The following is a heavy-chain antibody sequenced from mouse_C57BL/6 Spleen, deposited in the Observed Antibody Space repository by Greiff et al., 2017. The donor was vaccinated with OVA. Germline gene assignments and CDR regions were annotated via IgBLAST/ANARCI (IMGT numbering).Heavy chain of an antibody. Sequence: VQLKESGPELVKPGASVKMSCKASGYTFTDYNMHWVKQSPGKSLEWIGYINPNNGGTSYNQKFKGKATLTVNKSSSTAYMELRSLTSEDSAVYDCARGYDYDEAMDYWGQGTTVTVSS. CDR3: ARGYDYDEAMDY. CDR1: GYTFTDYN. J-gene: IGHJ4*01. V-gene: IGHV1-22*01. D-gene: IGHD2-4*01. CDR2: INPNNGGT.